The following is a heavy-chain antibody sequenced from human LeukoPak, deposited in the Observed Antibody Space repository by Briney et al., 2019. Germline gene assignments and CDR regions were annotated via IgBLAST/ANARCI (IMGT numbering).Heavy chain of an antibody. Sequence: SETLSLTCTVSGGSISSHYWSWIRQPPGKGLEWIGYIYYSGSTNYNPSLKSRVTISVDTSKNQFSLKLSSVTAADTAVYYCARDKDGGSGLVDYWGQGTLVTVSS. J-gene: IGHJ4*02. CDR3: ARDKDGGSGLVDY. V-gene: IGHV4-59*11. CDR2: IYYSGST. D-gene: IGHD6-19*01. CDR1: GGSISSHY.